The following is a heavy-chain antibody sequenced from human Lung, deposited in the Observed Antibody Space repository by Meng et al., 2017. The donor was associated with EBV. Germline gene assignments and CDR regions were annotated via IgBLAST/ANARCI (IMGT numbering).Heavy chain of an antibody. J-gene: IGHJ4*02. CDR2: IYYSGST. CDR1: GGSISSGGHY. CDR3: ARGLWYYDRGGYFDN. V-gene: IGHV4-31*03. Sequence: QVPLKESGPGPVKPSQTLSLICTVSGGSISSGGHYWSWIRQHPEKGLEWIGYIYYSGSTYYKPSLKSRLTISVDTSKNQLSLRLSSATAADTAVYYCARGLWYYDRGGYFDNWGRGTLVTVSS. D-gene: IGHD3-22*01.